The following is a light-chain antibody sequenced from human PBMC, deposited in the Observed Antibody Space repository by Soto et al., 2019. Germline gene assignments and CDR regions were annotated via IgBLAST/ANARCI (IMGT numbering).Light chain of an antibody. V-gene: IGLV2-14*02. J-gene: IGLJ1*01. CDR2: EVS. CDR1: RSDGGNYNL. Sequence: HSVLSQPASLSGSPGRSITISCTGTRSDGGNYNLVSWYQQHPGKAPKLIIYEVSNRPSGVSNRFSGSKSGNTASLTISGLQAEDEADYYCSSYTSSSTPYVFGTGTKVTVL. CDR3: SSYTSSSTPYV.